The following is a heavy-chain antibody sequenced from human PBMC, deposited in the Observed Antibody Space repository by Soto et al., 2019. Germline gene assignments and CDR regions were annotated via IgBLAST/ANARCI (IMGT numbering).Heavy chain of an antibody. CDR2: IIPILGIA. D-gene: IGHD6-13*01. CDR1: GGTFSSST. CDR3: ARGSGRNPGKAAAWPDY. Sequence: SVKVSCKASGGTFSSSTISWVRQAPGQGLEWMGRIIPILGIANYAQKFQGRVTITADKSTSTAYMELSSLRSEDTAVYYCARGSGRNPGKAAAWPDYWGQVTLVTVPS. V-gene: IGHV1-69*02. J-gene: IGHJ4*02.